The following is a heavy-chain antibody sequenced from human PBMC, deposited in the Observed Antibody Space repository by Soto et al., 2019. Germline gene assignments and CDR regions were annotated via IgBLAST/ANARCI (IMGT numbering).Heavy chain of an antibody. CDR1: GFTFSSYS. Sequence: GGSLRLSCAASGFTFSSYSMNWVRQAPGKGLEWVSSISSSSSYIYYADSVKGRFTISRDNAKNSLYLQMNSLRAEDTAVYYCARAGSYGPYYYYYMDVWGKGTTVTVSS. D-gene: IGHD5-18*01. J-gene: IGHJ6*03. CDR2: ISSSSSYI. V-gene: IGHV3-21*01. CDR3: ARAGSYGPYYYYYMDV.